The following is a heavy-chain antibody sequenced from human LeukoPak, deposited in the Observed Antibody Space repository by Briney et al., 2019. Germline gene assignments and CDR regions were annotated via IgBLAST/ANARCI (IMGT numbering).Heavy chain of an antibody. J-gene: IGHJ4*02. CDR3: AKAYCSSTSCTRVDY. CDR2: ISGSDGST. Sequence: GGSLRLSCAASGFTFSSYAMSWVRQAPGKGLEWVSAISGSDGSTYYADSVKGRFTISRDNSKNTLDLQMNSLRAEGTAVYYCAKAYCSSTSCTRVDYWGQGTLVTVSS. CDR1: GFTFSSYA. V-gene: IGHV3-23*01. D-gene: IGHD2-2*01.